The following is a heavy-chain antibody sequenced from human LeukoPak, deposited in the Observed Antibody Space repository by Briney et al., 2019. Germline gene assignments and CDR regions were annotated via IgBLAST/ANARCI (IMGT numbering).Heavy chain of an antibody. D-gene: IGHD5-18*01. J-gene: IGHJ4*02. Sequence: GASVKVSCKTSGYTFSSYGITWVRQAPGQGLEWMGWINPESGGTSYAQHFQGRVTMTRDTSISTAYMDLSRLKSDDTAVYYCARDRSRGYSYGLESLYWGQGTLVTVSS. CDR3: ARDRSRGYSYGLESLY. CDR2: INPESGGT. V-gene: IGHV1-2*02. CDR1: GYTFSSYG.